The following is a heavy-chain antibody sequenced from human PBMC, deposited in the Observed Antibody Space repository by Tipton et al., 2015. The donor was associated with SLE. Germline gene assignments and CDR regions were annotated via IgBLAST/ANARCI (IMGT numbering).Heavy chain of an antibody. CDR3: ASSPAWELPYYFDY. Sequence: QLVQSGGGLVQPGGSLRLSCAASGFTFSSYAMSWVRQAPGKGLEWVSVIYRGGTTYYADSVKGRFTISRDNSKNTLYLQMNRLRAEDTAVYYCASSPAWELPYYFDYWGQGTLVTVSS. V-gene: IGHV3-23*03. CDR2: IYRGGTT. CDR1: GFTFSSYA. J-gene: IGHJ4*02. D-gene: IGHD1-26*01.